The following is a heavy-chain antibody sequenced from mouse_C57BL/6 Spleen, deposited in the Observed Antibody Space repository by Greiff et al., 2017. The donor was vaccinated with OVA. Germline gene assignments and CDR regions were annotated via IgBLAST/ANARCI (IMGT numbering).Heavy chain of an antibody. CDR3: ASEGISYDYDDWFAY. J-gene: IGHJ3*01. Sequence: QQSCKASGYTFTSYWMHWVKQRPGRGLEWIGRIDPNSGGTKYNEKFKSKATLTVDKPSSTAYMQLSSLTSEDSAVYYCASEGISYDYDDWFAYWGQGTLVTVSA. CDR1: GYTFTSYW. CDR2: IDPNSGGT. D-gene: IGHD2-4*01. V-gene: IGHV1-72*01.